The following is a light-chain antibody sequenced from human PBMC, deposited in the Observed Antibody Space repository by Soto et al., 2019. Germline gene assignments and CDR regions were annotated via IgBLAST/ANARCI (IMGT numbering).Light chain of an antibody. CDR3: AVWDNSMTAWV. CDR1: SSNIGNNY. CDR2: RDG. V-gene: IGLV1-47*01. Sequence: QSVLTQPPSVSAAPGQKVTISCSGSSSNIGNNYVSWYQQLPGTAPKLLIFRDGQRPSGVPARFFGSKSDTSASLAITGLRSEDEAHYYCAVWDNSMTAWVFGGGTKLTVL. J-gene: IGLJ3*02.